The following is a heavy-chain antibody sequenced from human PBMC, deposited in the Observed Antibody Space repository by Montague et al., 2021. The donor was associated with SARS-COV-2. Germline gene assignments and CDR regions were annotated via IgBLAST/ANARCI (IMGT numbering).Heavy chain of an antibody. J-gene: IGHJ3*02. D-gene: IGHD3-9*01. CDR3: ARGRPVQGSFRHFDSISSGALDI. CDR1: RGSFSNYY. V-gene: IGHV4-34*01. Sequence: SETPSLTCAVSRGSFSNYYWTWIRQSPGKGLEWIGEINQGGAPNYNPSLKSRVTISLDTSKKHISLKLNSVTVADTAVFFCARGRPVQGSFRHFDSISSGALDIWAQGSSVIVSS. CDR2: INQGGAP.